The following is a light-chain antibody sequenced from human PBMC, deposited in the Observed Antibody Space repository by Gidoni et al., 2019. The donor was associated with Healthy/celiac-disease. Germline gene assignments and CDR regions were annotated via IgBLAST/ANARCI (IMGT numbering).Light chain of an antibody. Sequence: DIQMTQSPSSRSASVGVRVTITCRASQSISRYLNWYEQKPGKAPKLLIYAASNLQSGVPSRFSGSGSGTEFTFTISSLQPEDFATYYCQESDSTWTFGQGTQVEIK. J-gene: IGKJ1*01. V-gene: IGKV1-39*01. CDR3: QESDSTWT. CDR2: AAS. CDR1: QSISRY.